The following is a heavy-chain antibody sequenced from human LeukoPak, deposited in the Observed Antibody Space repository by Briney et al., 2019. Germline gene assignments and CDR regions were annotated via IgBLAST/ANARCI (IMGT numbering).Heavy chain of an antibody. CDR2: IYYSGST. CDR3: ARAPPPVVVAATRRHWFDP. Sequence: SETLSLTCSVSGGSISSYYWSWIRQPPGKGLEWIGYIYYSGSTNYNPSLKSRVTISVDTSKNQFSLKLSSVTAADTAVYYCARAPPPVVVAATRRHWFDPWGQGTLVTVSS. J-gene: IGHJ5*02. D-gene: IGHD2-15*01. CDR1: GGSISSYY. V-gene: IGHV4-59*01.